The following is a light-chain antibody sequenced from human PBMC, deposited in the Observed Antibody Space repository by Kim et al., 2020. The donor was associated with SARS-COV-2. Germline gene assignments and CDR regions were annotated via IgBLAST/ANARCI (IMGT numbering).Light chain of an antibody. CDR2: DAS. CDR1: QSVSRY. CDR3: RQRTSWALLT. V-gene: IGKV3-11*01. J-gene: IGKJ4*01. Sequence: EIVLTQSPATLSLSPGERATLSCRASQSVSRYVAWYQQKPGQAPRLLIYDASTRATGVPARFSGSGSGTGFTLTISSLEPEDFAVYYCRQRTSWALLTFSGGTKVELK.